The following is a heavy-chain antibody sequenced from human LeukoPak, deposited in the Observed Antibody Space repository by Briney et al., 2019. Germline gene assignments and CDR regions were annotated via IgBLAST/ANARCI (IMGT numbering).Heavy chain of an antibody. V-gene: IGHV3-23*01. J-gene: IGHJ3*02. CDR1: GFTFSSYA. Sequence: GGSLRLSCAASGFTFSSYAMSWVRQAPGKGLEWVSAISGSGGSTYYADSVKGRFTISRDDAKNSLYLQMNSLRSEDTAMYYCARDLHYAFDIWGQGTMVTVSS. CDR3: ARDLHYAFDI. CDR2: ISGSGGST.